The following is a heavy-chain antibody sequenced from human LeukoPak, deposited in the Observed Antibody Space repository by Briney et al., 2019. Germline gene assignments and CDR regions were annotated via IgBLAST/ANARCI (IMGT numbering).Heavy chain of an antibody. J-gene: IGHJ5*02. CDR3: ARGSCSSTSCYWRGSWFDP. CDR2: INPDSGTT. V-gene: IGHV1-2*02. D-gene: IGHD2-2*01. Sequence: VASVKVSCKASGYTFTGYYMHWVRQAPGQGLEWMGWINPDSGTTNYAQKFQGRVTMTRDTSISTAYMELSRLRSDDTAVYYCARGSCSSTSCYWRGSWFDPWGQGTLVTVSS. CDR1: GYTFTGYY.